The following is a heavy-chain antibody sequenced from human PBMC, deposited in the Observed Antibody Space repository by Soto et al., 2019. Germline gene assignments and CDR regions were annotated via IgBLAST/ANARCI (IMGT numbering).Heavy chain of an antibody. J-gene: IGHJ4*02. D-gene: IGHD5-12*01. Sequence: SETLSLTCAVYGGSFSGDYWSWIRQPPGKGLEWIGEINHSGSTNYNPSLKSRVTISVDTSKNQFSLKLSSVTAADTAVYYCARVATYGCDLGFDYGGQGTLVTVSS. CDR2: INHSGST. V-gene: IGHV4-34*01. CDR1: GGSFSGDY. CDR3: ARVATYGCDLGFDY.